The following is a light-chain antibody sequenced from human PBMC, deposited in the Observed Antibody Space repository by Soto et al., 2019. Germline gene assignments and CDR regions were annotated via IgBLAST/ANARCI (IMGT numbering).Light chain of an antibody. CDR2: GAS. V-gene: IGKV3-20*01. Sequence: EFVLTQSPATLSVSPGERATLSCRASQSVNSNLAWYQQKLGQAPRVLIYGASSRATGIPDRFSGSGSGTDFTLTISRLEPEDFAVYYCQQYGSLPLTFGGGTKVDIK. CDR1: QSVNSN. CDR3: QQYGSLPLT. J-gene: IGKJ4*01.